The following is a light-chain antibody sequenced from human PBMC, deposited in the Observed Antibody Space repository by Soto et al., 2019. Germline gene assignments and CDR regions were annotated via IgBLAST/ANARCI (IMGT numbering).Light chain of an antibody. J-gene: IGKJ1*01. CDR3: QQYNSYSKT. Sequence: DIQMTQSPSTLSASVGDRVNITCRASQSIGSWLAWYQQKPGKAPKLLIYKASSLEGGVTSRFSGSGSGTEFTLTISSLQPDDFVTYYCQQYNSYSKTFGQGTKVDIK. CDR1: QSIGSW. V-gene: IGKV1-5*03. CDR2: KAS.